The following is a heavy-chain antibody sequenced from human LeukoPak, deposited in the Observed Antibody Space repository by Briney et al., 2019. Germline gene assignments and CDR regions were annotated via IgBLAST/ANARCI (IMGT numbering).Heavy chain of an antibody. CDR3: ARDYDSSGYSDAFDI. Sequence: PGGSLRLSCAASGFTFSSYSTNWVRQAPGKGLEWVSSISSSSSYIYYADSVKGRFTISRDNAKNSLYLQMNSLRAEDTAVYYCARDYDSSGYSDAFDIWGQGTMVTVSS. CDR2: ISSSSSYI. CDR1: GFTFSSYS. V-gene: IGHV3-21*01. J-gene: IGHJ3*02. D-gene: IGHD3-22*01.